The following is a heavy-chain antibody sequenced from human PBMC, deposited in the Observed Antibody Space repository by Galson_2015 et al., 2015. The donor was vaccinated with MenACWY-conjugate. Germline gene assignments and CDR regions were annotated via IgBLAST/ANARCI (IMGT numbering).Heavy chain of an antibody. CDR1: GYTLTELS. Sequence: SVKVSCKVSGYTLTELSMHWVRQAPGKGLEWMGGFDPEDGETIYAQKFQGRVTMTEDTSTDTAYMELSSLRSEDTAVYYCATDPPIGWPTYFDYWGQGTLVTVSS. D-gene: IGHD2-15*01. J-gene: IGHJ4*02. CDR2: FDPEDGET. V-gene: IGHV1-24*01. CDR3: ATDPPIGWPTYFDY.